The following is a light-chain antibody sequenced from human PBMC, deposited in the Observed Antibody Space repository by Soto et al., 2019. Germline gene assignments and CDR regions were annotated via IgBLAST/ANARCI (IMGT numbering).Light chain of an antibody. CDR1: QSVSSY. J-gene: IGKJ2*01. CDR3: QQYVNRQYT. Sequence: EIVLTQSPATLSLSPGERATLSCRASQSVSSYLAWYQQKPAQAPRPLIYDASNRATGIPARFSGSGSGTDFTLTISSLEPEDAAIDSCQQYVNRQYTFGQGTKLEIK. CDR2: DAS. V-gene: IGKV3-11*01.